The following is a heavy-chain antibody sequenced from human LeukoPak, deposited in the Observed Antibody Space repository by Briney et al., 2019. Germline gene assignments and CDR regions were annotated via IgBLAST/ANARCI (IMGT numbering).Heavy chain of an antibody. CDR1: GYTFTGYY. CDR3: ARPLSRYCSSTSCYLSSYYYYGMDV. J-gene: IGHJ6*02. Sequence: ASVKVSCKASGYTFTGYYMHWVRQAPGQGLEWMGWINPNSGGTNYAQKFQGRVTMTRDTSISTAYMELSRLRSDDTAVYYCARPLSRYCSSTSCYLSSYYYYGMDVWGQGTTVTVSS. V-gene: IGHV1-2*02. CDR2: INPNSGGT. D-gene: IGHD2-2*01.